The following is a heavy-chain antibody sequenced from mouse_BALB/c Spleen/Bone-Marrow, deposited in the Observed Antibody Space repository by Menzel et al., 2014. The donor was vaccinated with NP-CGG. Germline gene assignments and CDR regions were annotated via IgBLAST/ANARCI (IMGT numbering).Heavy chain of an antibody. CDR3: ARSTATPYYFDY. V-gene: IGHV3-2*02. CDR1: GYSITSDYA. J-gene: IGHJ2*01. D-gene: IGHD1-2*01. Sequence: EVKLMESGPGLVKPSQSLSLTCTVTGYSITSDYAWNWIRQFPGNKLEWMGYISYSGSTSYNPSLKSRISITRDTSKNQFFLQLNSVTTEDTATYYCARSTATPYYFDYWGQGTTLTVSS. CDR2: ISYSGST.